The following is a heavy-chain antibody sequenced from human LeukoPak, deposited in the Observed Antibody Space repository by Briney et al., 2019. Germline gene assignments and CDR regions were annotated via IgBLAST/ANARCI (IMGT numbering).Heavy chain of an antibody. CDR1: GFTFSSYE. J-gene: IGHJ4*02. CDR3: ARDRGYYYDR. Sequence: PGGSLRVSCAASGFTFSSYEMHWVRQAPGKGLEWVSYISSSGSTIYYADSVKGRFTISRDNAKNSLYLQMNRLRADDTAVYYCARDRGYYYDRWDQGTLVTVSS. D-gene: IGHD6-13*01. CDR2: ISSSGSTI. V-gene: IGHV3-48*03.